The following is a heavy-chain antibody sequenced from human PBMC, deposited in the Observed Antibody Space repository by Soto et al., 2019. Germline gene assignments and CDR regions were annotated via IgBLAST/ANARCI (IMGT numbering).Heavy chain of an antibody. CDR1: GGTFSNYA. D-gene: IGHD3-10*01. CDR3: AKQRADYGSGADTFYLAS. Sequence: GGSLRVSCTGSGGTFSNYAINLGRQAPGKGLERVSSRSGSGGTTYYADAVPARFINYRENSKNTLYLLMNSLRAEDTAIHYCAKQRADYGSGADTFYLASWGQGAMVTVSS. CDR2: RSGSGGTT. J-gene: IGHJ4*02. V-gene: IGHV3-23*01.